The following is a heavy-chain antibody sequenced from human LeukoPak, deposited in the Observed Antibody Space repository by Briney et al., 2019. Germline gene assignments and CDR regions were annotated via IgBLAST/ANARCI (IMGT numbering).Heavy chain of an antibody. CDR2: SNEDGSTT. CDR1: GFTFSSNW. Sequence: GGSLRLSCAASGFTFSSNWMHWVRQAPGKGLVWVPRSNEDGSTTNYADSVKGRFTISRDNAKNTLYLQMNSLTAEDTAVYYCVRDLGGRSGHWGQGTLVTVSS. CDR3: VRDLGGRSGH. D-gene: IGHD1-26*01. V-gene: IGHV3-74*01. J-gene: IGHJ4*02.